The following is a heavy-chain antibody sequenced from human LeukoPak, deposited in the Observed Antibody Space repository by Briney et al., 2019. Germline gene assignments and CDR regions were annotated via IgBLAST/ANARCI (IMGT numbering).Heavy chain of an antibody. CDR1: GGSVSSGGSY. J-gene: IGHJ4*02. CDR2: IYYSGFT. Sequence: SQTLSLTCSVSGGSVSSGGSYWTWIRQRPGKGLEWIGYIYYSGFTFYSPSLKTRFFISLDTSENQVSLKVNSVTAADTAVYYCARGGFFGSGSLFDSWGQGTLVAVSS. V-gene: IGHV4-31*03. D-gene: IGHD3-10*01. CDR3: ARGGFFGSGSLFDS.